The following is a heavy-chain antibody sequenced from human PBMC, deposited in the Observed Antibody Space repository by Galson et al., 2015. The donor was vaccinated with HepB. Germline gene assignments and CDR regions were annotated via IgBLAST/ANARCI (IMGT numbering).Heavy chain of an antibody. D-gene: IGHD6-13*01. CDR1: GFTFSNYG. CDR3: AKDLQQQLVRGWFDP. Sequence: SLRLSCAASGFTFSNYGMHWVRQAPGKGLEWVAVISYDGSNKYYEDSVKGRFTISRDNSKNTLYLQMNSLRAEDTAVYYCAKDLQQQLVRGWFDPWGQGTLVTVSS. CDR2: ISYDGSNK. J-gene: IGHJ5*02. V-gene: IGHV3-30*18.